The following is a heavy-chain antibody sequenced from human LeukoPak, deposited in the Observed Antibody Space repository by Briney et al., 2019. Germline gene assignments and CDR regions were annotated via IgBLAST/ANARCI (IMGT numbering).Heavy chain of an antibody. CDR1: GFTVSSNY. CDR2: IYSGGST. D-gene: IGHD6-6*01. Sequence: GGSLRLSCAASGFTVSSNYMSWVRQAPGKGLEWVSVIYSGGSTYYADSVKGRFTISRDNSKNTLYLQMNSLRAEDTAVYYCAREKSEYSSSTLGVDYGVDVWGQGTTVTVSS. CDR3: AREKSEYSSSTLGVDYGVDV. J-gene: IGHJ6*02. V-gene: IGHV3-66*01.